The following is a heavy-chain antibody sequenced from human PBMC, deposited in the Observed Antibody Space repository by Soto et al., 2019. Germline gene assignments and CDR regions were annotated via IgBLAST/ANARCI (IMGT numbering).Heavy chain of an antibody. Sequence: ASVKVSCRASGYAFTTYHMHWVRQAPGQGLEWMGMIDPSDGTTTYAQKLQGRVTMTRDTATSTVYMELSSLRSEDTAVYYCARDEVPDVQNDAFAIWGQGTMVTVSS. V-gene: IGHV1-46*04. CDR3: ARDEVPDVQNDAFAI. CDR2: IDPSDGTT. J-gene: IGHJ3*02. CDR1: GYAFTTYH.